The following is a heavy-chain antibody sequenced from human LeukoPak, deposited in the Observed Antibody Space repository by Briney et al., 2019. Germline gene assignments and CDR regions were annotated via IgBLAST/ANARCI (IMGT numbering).Heavy chain of an antibody. V-gene: IGHV3-9*01. CDR1: GFTFSSYA. CDR2: VDWNNSII. Sequence: GGSLRLSCAASGFTFSSYAMSWVRQAPGKGLEWVSGVDWNNSIIGYGDSVKGRFTISRDNAKKSLYLEMNSLRADDTAFYYCARDGLSFRSGRRWFDLWGQGTLVIVSS. CDR3: ARDGLSFRSGRRWFDL. J-gene: IGHJ5*02. D-gene: IGHD6-19*01.